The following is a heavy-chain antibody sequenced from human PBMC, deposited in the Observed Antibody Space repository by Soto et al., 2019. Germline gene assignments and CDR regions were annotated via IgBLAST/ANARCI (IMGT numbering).Heavy chain of an antibody. D-gene: IGHD2-2*01. V-gene: IGHV1-24*01. CDR3: ATMRIVVVPAASGNWFDP. Sequence: GASVKVSCKVSGYTLTELSMHWVRQAPVKGLEWMGGFDPEDGETIYAQKFQGRVTMTEDTSTDTAYMELSSLRSEDTAVYYCATMRIVVVPAASGNWFDPWGQGTLVTVSS. J-gene: IGHJ5*02. CDR2: FDPEDGET. CDR1: GYTLTELS.